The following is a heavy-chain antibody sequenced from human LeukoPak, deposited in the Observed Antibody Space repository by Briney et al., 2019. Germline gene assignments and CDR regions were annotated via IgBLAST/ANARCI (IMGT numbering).Heavy chain of an antibody. V-gene: IGHV4-59*08. J-gene: IGHJ5*02. CDR2: IDYSGST. CDR3: ARLVHCSGGSCYSAGGRDWFDP. Sequence: SETLSLTCTVSGGSISSYYWNWIRQPPGKGLEWIGYIDYSGSTNYNPSLKSRVTISVDTSKNQFSLKLPSVTAADTAVYYCARLVHCSGGSCYSAGGRDWFDPWGQGTLVTVSS. CDR1: GGSISSYY. D-gene: IGHD2-15*01.